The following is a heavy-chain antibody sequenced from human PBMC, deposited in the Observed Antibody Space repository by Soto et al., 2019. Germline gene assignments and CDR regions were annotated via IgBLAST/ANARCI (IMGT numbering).Heavy chain of an antibody. CDR1: GFTFTTYW. Sequence: PGGSLRLSCAASGFTFTTYWMSWVRQAPGKGLEWVANIKQDGSEKYYVGSVKGRFTISRDNAKNTLYLQMNSLRAEYTAVYYCARSKKRGDYYFDYWGQGTLVTVSS. D-gene: IGHD4-17*01. CDR2: IKQDGSEK. J-gene: IGHJ4*02. V-gene: IGHV3-7*04. CDR3: ARSKKRGDYYFDY.